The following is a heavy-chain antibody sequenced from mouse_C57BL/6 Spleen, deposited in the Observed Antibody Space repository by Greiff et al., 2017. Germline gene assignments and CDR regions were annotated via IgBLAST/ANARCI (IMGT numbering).Heavy chain of an antibody. CDR1: GFTFSNYW. D-gene: IGHD1-1*01. V-gene: IGHV6-3*01. CDR3: TGEITTLDY. CDR2: IRLKSDNYAT. Sequence: EVMLVESGGGLVQPGGSMKLSCVASGFTFSNYWMNWVRQSPEKGLEWVAQIRLKSDNYATHYAESVKGRFTISRDDSKSSVYLQMNNLRAEDTGIYYCTGEITTLDYWGQGTTLTVSS. J-gene: IGHJ2*01.